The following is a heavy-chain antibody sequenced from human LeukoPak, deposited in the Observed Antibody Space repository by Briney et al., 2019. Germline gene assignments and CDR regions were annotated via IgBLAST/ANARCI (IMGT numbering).Heavy chain of an antibody. Sequence: SSETLSLTCTVSGGSISSYYWSWIRQPPGKGLEWIGYIYYSGTNYNPSLKSRVTISVDTSKNQFSLKLSSVTAADTAVYYCARAHPTVTNFDYWGQGTLVTVSS. CDR3: ARAHPTVTNFDY. V-gene: IGHV4-59*01. CDR1: GGSISSYY. J-gene: IGHJ4*02. D-gene: IGHD4-17*01. CDR2: IYYSGT.